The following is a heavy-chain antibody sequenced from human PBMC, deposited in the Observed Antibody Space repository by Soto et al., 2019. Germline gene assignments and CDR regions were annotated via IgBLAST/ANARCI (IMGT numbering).Heavy chain of an antibody. CDR3: VLQGYDILTGNYLDC. CDR1: GFTFSSYS. Sequence: GGSLRLSCAASGFTFSSYSINWVRQAPGKGLEWVSSISSSSSYIYYADSVKGRFTISRDNAKNSLYLQMNSLRAEDTAVYYCVLQGYDILTGNYLDCWGQRTLVTVSS. J-gene: IGHJ4*02. V-gene: IGHV3-21*01. CDR2: ISSSSSYI. D-gene: IGHD3-9*01.